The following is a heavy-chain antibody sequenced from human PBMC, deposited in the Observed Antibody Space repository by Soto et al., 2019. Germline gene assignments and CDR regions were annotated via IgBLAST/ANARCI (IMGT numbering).Heavy chain of an antibody. V-gene: IGHV1-69*04. CDR3: ARDLTFDSGGPDNYYYYYGMDV. CDR2: IIPILGIA. J-gene: IGHJ6*02. D-gene: IGHD3-10*01. CDR1: GGTFSSYT. Sequence: ASVKVSCKASGGTFSSYTISWVRQAPGQGLEWMGRIIPILGIANYAQKFQGRVTITADKSTSTAYMELSSLRSEDTAVYYCARDLTFDSGGPDNYYYYYGMDVWGQGTTVTVSS.